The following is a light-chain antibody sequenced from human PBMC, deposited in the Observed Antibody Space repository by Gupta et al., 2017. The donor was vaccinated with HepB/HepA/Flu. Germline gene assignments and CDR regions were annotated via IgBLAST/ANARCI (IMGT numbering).Light chain of an antibody. V-gene: IGLV1-51*02. Sequence: APGQKVTISCSGSSSNIGNNHVFWYQQVPGTAPKLLISEDDKRPSEIPDRFSGSKSGTSATLGITRLQTGDEADYYCGTWESSLSAVVFGGGTKLTVL. CDR1: SSNIGNNH. J-gene: IGLJ2*01. CDR2: EDD. CDR3: GTWESSLSAVV.